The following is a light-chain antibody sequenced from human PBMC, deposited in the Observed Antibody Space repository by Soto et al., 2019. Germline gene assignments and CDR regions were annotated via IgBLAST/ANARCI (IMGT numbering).Light chain of an antibody. J-gene: IGLJ3*02. CDR2: GDS. CDR3: QSYDNSLNGGV. CDR1: SSNIGAGSY. V-gene: IGLV1-40*01. Sequence: QSVLTQPPSVSGAPGQRVTISCTGSSSNIGAGSYVHWYQQLPGTAPKLLIYGDSNRPSWVPDRISGSKSGTSASLAITGLQADDEADYYCQSYDNSLNGGVFGGGTKLTVL.